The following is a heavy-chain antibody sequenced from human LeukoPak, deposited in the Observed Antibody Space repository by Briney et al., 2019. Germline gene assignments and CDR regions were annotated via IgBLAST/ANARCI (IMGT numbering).Heavy chain of an antibody. CDR3: ARSGGNYYDTDAFDI. D-gene: IGHD1-26*01. CDR1: RGSIRTYY. V-gene: IGHV4-59*08. Sequence: SETLSLTCTVSRGSIRTYYWSWIRQSPWKGLERHGHIYDSGTTKYNPSLKSRVTISVDTSKNKFSLKLSSVTAADTAVYYCARSGGNYYDTDAFDIWGQGTMVTVSS. CDR2: IYDSGTT. J-gene: IGHJ3*02.